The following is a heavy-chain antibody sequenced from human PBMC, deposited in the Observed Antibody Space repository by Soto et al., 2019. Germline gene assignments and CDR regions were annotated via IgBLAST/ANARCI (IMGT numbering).Heavy chain of an antibody. Sequence: QVQLQVSGPGLVEPSGTLSLTCVVSGGSITSNNWWHWVRQPPGKGLEWIGEIHHSGNTHYNPSLNNRVTISVDKSHNQFALKRSSVTAADTAVYYCARGGNYLFAYWGQGTPVTVSS. CDR1: GGSITSNNW. CDR2: IHHSGNT. V-gene: IGHV4-4*02. CDR3: ARGGNYLFAY. J-gene: IGHJ4*02. D-gene: IGHD2-15*01.